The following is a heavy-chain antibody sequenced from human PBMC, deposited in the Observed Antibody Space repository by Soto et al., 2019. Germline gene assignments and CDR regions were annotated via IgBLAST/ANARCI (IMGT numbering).Heavy chain of an antibody. CDR1: GGTFSSYA. V-gene: IGHV1-69*13. CDR2: IIPIFGTA. Sequence: ASVKVSCKASGGTFSSYAISWVRQAPGQGLEWMGGIIPIFGTANYAQKFQGRVTITADESTSTAYMELSSLRSEDTAVYYCARSPPSSIVVVTPPYFDYWGQGTLVTVSS. D-gene: IGHD2-21*02. J-gene: IGHJ4*02. CDR3: ARSPPSSIVVVTPPYFDY.